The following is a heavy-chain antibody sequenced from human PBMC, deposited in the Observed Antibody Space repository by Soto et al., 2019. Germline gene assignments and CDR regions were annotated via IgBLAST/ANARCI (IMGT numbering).Heavy chain of an antibody. CDR1: GFSLSTSGVG. D-gene: IGHD6-13*01. V-gene: IGHV2-5*02. CDR2: IYWDDDK. J-gene: IGHJ5*02. CDR3: PQRHSGGYWFDP. Sequence: QITLKESGPTLVKPTQTLTLTCTFSGFSLSTSGVGVGWIRQPPGKALEWLALIYWDDDKRYSPSLKSRLTITKDTSKNQVALTMTNLDPVDTATYYCPQRHSGGYWFDPWGQGTLVTVSS.